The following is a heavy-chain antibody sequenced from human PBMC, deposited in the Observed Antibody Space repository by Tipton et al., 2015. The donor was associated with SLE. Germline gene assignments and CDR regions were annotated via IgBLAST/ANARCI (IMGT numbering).Heavy chain of an antibody. CDR3: ARSQQLSYMDV. J-gene: IGHJ6*03. CDR1: GGSISSYY. D-gene: IGHD6-13*01. Sequence: LRLSCTVSGGSISSYYWSWLRQPPGKGLEWIGYIYYSGSTNYNPSLKSRVTISVDTSKNQFSLKLSSVTAADSAVYYCARSQQLSYMDVWGKGTTVTVSS. CDR2: IYYSGST. V-gene: IGHV4-59*01.